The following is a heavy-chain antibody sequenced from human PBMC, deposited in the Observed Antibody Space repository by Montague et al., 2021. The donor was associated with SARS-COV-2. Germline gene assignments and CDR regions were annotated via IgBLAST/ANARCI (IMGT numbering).Heavy chain of an antibody. V-gene: IGHV3-30*18. CDR3: AKDRRRPTLQERAVGDLVRAGFDV. Sequence: SLRLSCAASGFTFSNFGMHWVRQAPGKGLAWVALMSYDGTTENYADSVKGRFTISRDDSRNTLSLQMNNLRPEDTAVYYCAKDRRRPTLQERAVGDLVRAGFDVWGPGTVVTVSS. D-gene: IGHD1-26*01. CDR2: MSYDGTTE. J-gene: IGHJ3*01. CDR1: GFTFSNFG.